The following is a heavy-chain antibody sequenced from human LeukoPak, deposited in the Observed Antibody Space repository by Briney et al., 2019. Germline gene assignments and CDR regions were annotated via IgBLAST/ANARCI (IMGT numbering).Heavy chain of an antibody. CDR2: IRADGSGN. CDR3: ARDPGDY. Sequence: GGPLRLSCAASGFTFSSHWMSWVRQAPGKGLEGVASIRADGSGNFYVDSVKGRFTISRDDAKSSLYLQMNSLGAEDTAVYYCARDPGDYWGQGTLVTVSS. CDR1: GFTFSSHW. D-gene: IGHD7-27*01. J-gene: IGHJ4*02. V-gene: IGHV3-7*01.